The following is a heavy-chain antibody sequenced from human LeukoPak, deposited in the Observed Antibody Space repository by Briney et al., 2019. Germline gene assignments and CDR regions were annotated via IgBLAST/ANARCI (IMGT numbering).Heavy chain of an antibody. J-gene: IGHJ4*02. V-gene: IGHV4-61*02. D-gene: IGHD3-22*01. CDR2: IYTSGST. CDR1: GGSISSGSYY. CDR3: ARVTTGGYYNC. Sequence: KPSETLSLTCTVSGGSISSGSYYWSWIRQPARKGLEWIGRIYTSGSTNYNPSLKSRVTISVDTSKNQFSLKLSSVTAADTAVYYCARVTTGGYYNCWGQGTLVTVSS.